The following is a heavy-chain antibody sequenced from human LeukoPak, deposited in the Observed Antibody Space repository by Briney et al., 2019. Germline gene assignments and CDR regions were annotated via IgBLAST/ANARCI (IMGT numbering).Heavy chain of an antibody. V-gene: IGHV1-18*01. Sequence: ASVKVSCEASGYTFTSYGISWVRQAPGQGLEWMGWISAYNGNTNYAQKLQGRVTMTTDTSTSTAYMELRSLRSDETAVYYCARSTLRYFDWLLERNAFDIWGQGTMVTVSS. CDR2: ISAYNGNT. J-gene: IGHJ3*02. D-gene: IGHD3-9*01. CDR3: ARSTLRYFDWLLERNAFDI. CDR1: GYTFTSYG.